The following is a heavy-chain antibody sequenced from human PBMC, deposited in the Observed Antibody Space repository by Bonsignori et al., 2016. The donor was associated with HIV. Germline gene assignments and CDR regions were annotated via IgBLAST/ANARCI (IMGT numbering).Heavy chain of an antibody. CDR3: ARGYCSGGSCSFDY. J-gene: IGHJ4*02. Sequence: RQAPGKGLEWIGRIYTSGSTNYNPSLKSRVTISVDTSKNQFSLKLSSVTAADTAVYYCARGYCSGGSCSFDYWGQGTLVTVSS. V-gene: IGHV4-61*02. D-gene: IGHD2-15*01. CDR2: IYTSGST.